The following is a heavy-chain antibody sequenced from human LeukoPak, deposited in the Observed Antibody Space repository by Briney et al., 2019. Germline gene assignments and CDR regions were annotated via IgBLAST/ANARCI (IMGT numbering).Heavy chain of an antibody. D-gene: IGHD3-3*01. CDR1: GFTFSSYW. J-gene: IGHJ4*02. CDR3: ARVYSEGRFWSGYYSRFRSYYFDY. V-gene: IGHV3-7*01. Sequence: GGSLRLSCAASGFTFSSYWMSWVRQAPGKGLEWVANIKQDGSEKYYVDSVKGRFTISRDNAKNSLFLQMNSLRAEDTAVYYCARVYSEGRFWSGYYSRFRSYYFDYWGQGTLVTVSS. CDR2: IKQDGSEK.